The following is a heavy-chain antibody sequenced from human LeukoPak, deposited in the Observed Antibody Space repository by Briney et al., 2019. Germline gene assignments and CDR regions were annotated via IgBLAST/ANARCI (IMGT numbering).Heavy chain of an antibody. J-gene: IGHJ4*02. Sequence: GGSLRVSCAGSGFNFDSSWMHWVRQGPGEGLVWVSRINSDGSSTTYADSVKGRFTISRDNAKNTLYLQMNSLRAEDTAVYYCARDRSYYGYFDSWGQGTLVTVSS. CDR1: GFNFDSSW. V-gene: IGHV3-74*01. D-gene: IGHD1-26*01. CDR2: INSDGSST. CDR3: ARDRSYYGYFDS.